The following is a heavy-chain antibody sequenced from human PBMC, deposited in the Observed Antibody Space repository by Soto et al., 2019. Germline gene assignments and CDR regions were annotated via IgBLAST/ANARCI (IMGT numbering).Heavy chain of an antibody. CDR3: AKTNLLSYGDYDPGY. CDR2: IKQDGSEK. J-gene: IGHJ4*02. V-gene: IGHV3-7*03. D-gene: IGHD4-17*01. CDR1: GFTFSSYW. Sequence: GGSLRLSCAASGFTFSSYWMSWVRQAPGKGLEWVANIKQDGSEKYYVDSVKGRFTISRDNAKNSLYLQMNSLRAEDTAVYYCAKTNLLSYGDYDPGYWGQGTLVTVSS.